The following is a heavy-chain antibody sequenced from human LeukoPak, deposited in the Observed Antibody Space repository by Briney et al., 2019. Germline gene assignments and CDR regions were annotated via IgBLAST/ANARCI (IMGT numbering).Heavy chain of an antibody. D-gene: IGHD3-22*01. CDR1: GGTFSSYA. CDR2: IIPIFGTA. J-gene: IGHJ6*03. CDR3: ARLPRNYYDSSGSVVYYYYYMDV. Sequence: ASVKVSCKASGGTFSSYAISWVRQAPGQGLEWMGGIIPIFGTANYAQKFQGRVTITADKSTSTAYMELSSLRSEDTAVYYCARLPRNYYDSSGSVVYYYYYMDVWGKGTTVTVSS. V-gene: IGHV1-69*06.